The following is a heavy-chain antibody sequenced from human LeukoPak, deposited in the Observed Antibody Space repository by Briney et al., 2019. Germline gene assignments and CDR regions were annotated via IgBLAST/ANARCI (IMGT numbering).Heavy chain of an antibody. J-gene: IGHJ4*02. CDR1: GFTFSDHY. Sequence: GGPLRLSCAPSGFTFSDHYVDWVRHAPGKGREWVGRTRNKANSYTTEYAASVKGRFTISRDDSKNSLYLQMNSLKTEDTAVYYCARVLGYSGYDLAYWGQGTLVTVSS. V-gene: IGHV3-72*01. CDR3: ARVLGYSGYDLAY. D-gene: IGHD5-12*01. CDR2: TRNKANSYTT.